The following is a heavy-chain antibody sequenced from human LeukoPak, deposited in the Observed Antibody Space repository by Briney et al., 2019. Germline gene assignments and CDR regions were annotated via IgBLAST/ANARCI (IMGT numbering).Heavy chain of an antibody. D-gene: IGHD6-13*01. Sequence: GGSLRLSCAASGFTFDDYGMSWVRHAPEKGLEWVSGINWNGGSTGYADSVKGRFTISRDNAKNSLYLQMNSLRAEDTDLYYCARDSRQQLVRGYYYYYYMDVWGKGTTVTVSS. CDR1: GFTFDDYG. J-gene: IGHJ6*03. CDR3: ARDSRQQLVRGYYYYYYMDV. CDR2: INWNGGST. V-gene: IGHV3-20*04.